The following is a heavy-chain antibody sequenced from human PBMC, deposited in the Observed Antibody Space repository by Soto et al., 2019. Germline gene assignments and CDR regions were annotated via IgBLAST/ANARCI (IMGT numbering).Heavy chain of an antibody. CDR1: GGTFSSYA. J-gene: IGHJ5*02. CDR3: ARDGYCSGGSCYFDP. CDR2: IIPIFGTA. D-gene: IGHD2-15*01. Sequence: SVKVSCKASGGTFSSYAISWVRQAPGQGLEWMGGIIPIFGTANYAQKFQGRVTITADESTSTAYMELSSLRSEDTAVYYCARDGYCSGGSCYFDPWGQGTLVTVSS. V-gene: IGHV1-69*13.